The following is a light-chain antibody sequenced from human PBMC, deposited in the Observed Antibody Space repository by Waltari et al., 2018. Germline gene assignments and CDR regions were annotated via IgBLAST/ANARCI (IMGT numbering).Light chain of an antibody. V-gene: IGLV2-14*03. CDR3: SSYTSSTVV. Sequence: QSALTHPSSVSGSPGQSIAISCTGTSSHAGAYKYVSWYQQHPGKAPKLMIYDVSKRPSGVSNRFSGSKSGNTASLTISGLQAEDEADYYCSSYTSSTVVFGGGTKLTVL. CDR1: SSHAGAYKY. J-gene: IGLJ2*01. CDR2: DVS.